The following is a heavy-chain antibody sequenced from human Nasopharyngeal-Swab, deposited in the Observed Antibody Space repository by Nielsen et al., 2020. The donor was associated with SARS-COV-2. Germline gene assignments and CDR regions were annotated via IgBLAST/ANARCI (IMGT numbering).Heavy chain of an antibody. CDR3: ARASLSGSSTGRRAFDI. CDR1: GFTFSSYE. J-gene: IGHJ3*02. CDR2: ISSSGSTI. D-gene: IGHD1-26*01. Sequence: LSLTCAASGFTFSSYEMNWVRQAPGQGLEWVSYISSSGSTIYYADSVKGRFTISRDNAKNSLYLQMNSLRAEDTAVYYCARASLSGSSTGRRAFDIWGQGTMVTVSS. V-gene: IGHV3-48*03.